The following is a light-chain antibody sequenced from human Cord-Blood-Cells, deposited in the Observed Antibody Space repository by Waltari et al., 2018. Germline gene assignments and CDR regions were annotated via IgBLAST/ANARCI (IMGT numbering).Light chain of an antibody. Sequence: AIQMTQSPSSLSASVGDRVTITCRASQGIRNDLGWYQQKPGKAPKLLIYAASSLQSGVPSRFSGSGSGTDFTLTISSLQPDDFATYYCLQDYNYPRFGGGTKVEIK. J-gene: IGKJ4*01. CDR2: AAS. V-gene: IGKV1-6*01. CDR1: QGIRND. CDR3: LQDYNYPR.